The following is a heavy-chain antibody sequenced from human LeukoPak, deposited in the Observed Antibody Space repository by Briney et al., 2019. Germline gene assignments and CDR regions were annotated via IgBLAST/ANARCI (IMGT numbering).Heavy chain of an antibody. CDR1: GFTFSSYA. V-gene: IGHV3-23*01. Sequence: PGGSLRLSCAASGFTFSSYAMTWVRQAPGKGLEWVSLISGSGGSTYYADSVKGRFTISRDNSKNTLYLQMNSLRAEDTAVYYCAKDRLDIVVVPAARGGYYFDYWGQGTLVTVSS. CDR3: AKDRLDIVVVPAARGGYYFDY. J-gene: IGHJ4*02. CDR2: ISGSGGST. D-gene: IGHD2-2*03.